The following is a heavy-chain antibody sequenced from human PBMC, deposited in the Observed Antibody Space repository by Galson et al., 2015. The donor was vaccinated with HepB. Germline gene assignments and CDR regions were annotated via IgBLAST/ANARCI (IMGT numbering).Heavy chain of an antibody. CDR1: GGTFSSYA. CDR2: IIPIFGTA. Sequence: SVKVSCKASGGTFSSYAISWVRQAPGQGLEWMGGIIPIFGTANYAQKFQGRVTITADKSTSTAYMELSSLRSEDTAVYYCARDLSSSWYLGWFDPWGQGTLVTVSS. J-gene: IGHJ5*02. V-gene: IGHV1-69*06. CDR3: ARDLSSSWYLGWFDP. D-gene: IGHD6-13*01.